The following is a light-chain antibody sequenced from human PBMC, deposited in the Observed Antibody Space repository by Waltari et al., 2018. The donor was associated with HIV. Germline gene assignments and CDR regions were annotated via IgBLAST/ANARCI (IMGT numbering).Light chain of an antibody. CDR2: STN. J-gene: IGLJ3*02. V-gene: IGLV8-61*01. Sequence: QTVVTPEPSFSVSPGGTVTLTCGLSSGSVSPSSYPSWYQQTPGQAPRTLIHSTNTRSSGVPDRFSGSIVGNKAALTITGAQADDESDYYCVLYMGSGLWVFGGGTKLTVL. CDR3: VLYMGSGLWV. CDR1: SGSVSPSSY.